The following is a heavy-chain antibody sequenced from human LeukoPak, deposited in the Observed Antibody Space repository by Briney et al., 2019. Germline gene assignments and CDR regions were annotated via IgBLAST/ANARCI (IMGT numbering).Heavy chain of an antibody. CDR1: GFTVSSNY. CDR3: ARTHILTGEVG. V-gene: IGHV3-66*01. D-gene: IGHD3-9*01. CDR2: IYSGGST. Sequence: GGSLRLSCAASGFTVSSNYMSWVRQAPGKGLEWVSVIYSGGSTYYADSVKGRFTISRDNTKNTLYLQMNSLRAEDTAVYYCARTHILTGEVGWGQGTLVTVSS. J-gene: IGHJ4*02.